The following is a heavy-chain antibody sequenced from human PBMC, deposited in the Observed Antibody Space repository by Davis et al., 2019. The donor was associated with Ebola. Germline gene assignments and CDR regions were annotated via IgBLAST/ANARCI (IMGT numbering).Heavy chain of an antibody. CDR3: ARAGAARSSYYYYYMDV. CDR1: GFTFSSYA. J-gene: IGHJ6*03. V-gene: IGHV3-23*01. D-gene: IGHD6-6*01. Sequence: GESLKISCAASGFTFSSYAMNWVRQAPGKRLEWVSAISGSGGSTYYADSVKGRFTISRDNSKNTLYLQMNSLRAEDTAVYYCARAGAARSSYYYYYMDVWGKGTTVTVSS. CDR2: ISGSGGST.